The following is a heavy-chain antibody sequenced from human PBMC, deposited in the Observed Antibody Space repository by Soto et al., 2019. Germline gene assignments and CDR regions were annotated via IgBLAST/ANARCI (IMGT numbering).Heavy chain of an antibody. CDR2: ISKSGGTT. V-gene: IGHV3-11*01. J-gene: IGHJ4*02. Sequence: GGSLILSCAPSGFTFSDYYMSWIRQAPGKGPEWVSYISKSGGTTQYADSVKGRFTISRDNAKKSLFLQMNSLRAEDTAVYYCARVKGAYAIDYWGQGTQVTVS. D-gene: IGHD5-12*01. CDR1: GFTFSDYY. CDR3: ARVKGAYAIDY.